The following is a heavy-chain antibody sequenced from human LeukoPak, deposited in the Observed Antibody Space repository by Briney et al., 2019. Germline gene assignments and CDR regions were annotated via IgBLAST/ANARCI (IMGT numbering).Heavy chain of an antibody. CDR3: ARGESSTMVRGVDLNY. D-gene: IGHD3-10*01. CDR1: GFTFSSYS. J-gene: IGHJ4*02. V-gene: IGHV3-48*01. CDR2: ISSSSSTI. Sequence: PGGSLRLSCAASGFTFSSYSMNWVRQAPGKGLEWVSYISSSSSTIYYADSVKGRLTISRDNSKNTLYLQMGSLRAEDMAVYYCARGESSTMVRGVDLNYWGQGTLVTVSS.